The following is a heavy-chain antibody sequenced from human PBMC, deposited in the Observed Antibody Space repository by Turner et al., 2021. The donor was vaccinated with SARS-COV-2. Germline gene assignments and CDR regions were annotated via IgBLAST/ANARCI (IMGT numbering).Heavy chain of an antibody. CDR3: ARHWEVAAAAYLARVDP. Sequence: LQQQESGPGLVMPSETMSLTCSVSVGSISSSSYYWGWYRQPPGKGLEWIESIYYRGSTYDNQSLKSRVTISVDTSKNQFSLKLSSVTAADTAVYYCARHWEVAAAAYLARVDPWGQGTLVTVS. CDR2: IYYRGST. V-gene: IGHV4-39*01. J-gene: IGHJ5*02. D-gene: IGHD6-13*01. CDR1: VGSISSSSYY.